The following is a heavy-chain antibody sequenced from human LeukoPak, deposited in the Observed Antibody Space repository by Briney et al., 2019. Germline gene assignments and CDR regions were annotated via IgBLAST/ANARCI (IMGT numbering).Heavy chain of an antibody. D-gene: IGHD3-9*01. V-gene: IGHV4-61*02. CDR1: GGSISSGSYY. CDR3: AREKYYDILTGYPNWFDP. Sequence: SETLSLTCTVSGGSISSGSYYWSWIRQPAGKGLEWIGRIYTSGSTNYNPSLKSRVTISVDTSKNQFSLKLSSVTAADTAVYYCAREKYYDILTGYPNWFDPWGQGTLVTVSS. CDR2: IYTSGST. J-gene: IGHJ5*02.